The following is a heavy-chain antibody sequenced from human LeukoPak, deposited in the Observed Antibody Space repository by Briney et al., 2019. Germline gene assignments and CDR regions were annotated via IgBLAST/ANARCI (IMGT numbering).Heavy chain of an antibody. CDR3: AKETTYSTGTGAFDY. CDR1: GFTFSSYT. J-gene: IGHJ4*02. CDR2: ISGSGGST. V-gene: IGHV3-23*01. D-gene: IGHD6-25*01. Sequence: GGSLRLSCEASGFTFSSYTMSWVRQAPGKGLEWVSGISGSGGSTYYADSVKGRFTISRDNSKDTLYLQMNSLRDEDTAVYYCAKETTYSTGTGAFDYWGQGTLVTVSS.